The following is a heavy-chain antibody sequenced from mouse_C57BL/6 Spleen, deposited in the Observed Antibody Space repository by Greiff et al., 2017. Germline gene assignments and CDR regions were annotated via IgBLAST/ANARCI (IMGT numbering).Heavy chain of an antibody. CDR3: VRTGTHYFDY. CDR1: GFSFNTYA. Sequence: EVQRVESGGGLVQPKGSLKLSCAASGFSFNTYAMNWVRQAPGKGLEWVARIRSKSNNYATYYADSVKDRFTISRDDSESMLYLQMNNLKTEDTAMYYCVRTGTHYFDYWGQGTTLTVSS. D-gene: IGHD4-1*01. CDR2: IRSKSNNYAT. J-gene: IGHJ2*01. V-gene: IGHV10-1*01.